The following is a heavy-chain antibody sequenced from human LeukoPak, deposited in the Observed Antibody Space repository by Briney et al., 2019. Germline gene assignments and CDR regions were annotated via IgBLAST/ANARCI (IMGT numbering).Heavy chain of an antibody. CDR1: GFTFSSYS. V-gene: IGHV3-21*01. Sequence: PGGSLRLSCAAPGFTFSSYSMNWVRQAPGKGLEWVSSISSSSSYIYYADSVKGRFTISRDNAKNSLYLQMNSLRAEDTAVYYCARGGYLYSSSWLTFDYWGQGTLVTVSS. J-gene: IGHJ4*02. CDR2: ISSSSSYI. CDR3: ARGGYLYSSSWLTFDY. D-gene: IGHD6-13*01.